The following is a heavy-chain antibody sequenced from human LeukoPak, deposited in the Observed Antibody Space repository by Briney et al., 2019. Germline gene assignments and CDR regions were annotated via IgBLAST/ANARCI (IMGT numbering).Heavy chain of an antibody. CDR2: ISNSSSTI. J-gene: IGHJ4*02. D-gene: IGHD2-15*01. CDR3: ARDIRVVVLLGRARYFDY. CDR1: GFTFSSYS. Sequence: GGSLRLSCAASGFTFSSYSMNWVRQAPGKGLEWVSYISNSSSTIYYADSVKGRFTISGDNAKNSLYLQMNSLRAEDTAVYYCARDIRVVVLLGRARYFDYWGQGTLVTVSS. V-gene: IGHV3-48*01.